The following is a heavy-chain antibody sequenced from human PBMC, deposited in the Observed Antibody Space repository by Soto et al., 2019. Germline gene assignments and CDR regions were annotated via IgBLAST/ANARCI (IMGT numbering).Heavy chain of an antibody. CDR1: GYSFTSYW. Sequence: GESLKISCKGSGYSFTSYWIGWGRQMPGKSLEWMGIIYPGDSDTRYSPSFQGQVTISADKSISTAYLQWSSLKASDTAMYYCARRAYYDSSGYGLDAFDIWGQGTMVTVSS. CDR3: ARRAYYDSSGYGLDAFDI. V-gene: IGHV5-51*01. D-gene: IGHD3-22*01. CDR2: IYPGDSDT. J-gene: IGHJ3*02.